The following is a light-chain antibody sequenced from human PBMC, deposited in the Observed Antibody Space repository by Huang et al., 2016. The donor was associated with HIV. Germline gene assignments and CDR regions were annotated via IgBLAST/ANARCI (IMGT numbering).Light chain of an antibody. CDR2: AAS. CDR3: QRYDSVPRT. V-gene: IGKV1-27*01. J-gene: IGKJ1*01. CDR1: QDIKNY. Sequence: DIQMTQYPSSLSASVGDRVTINCRASQDIKNYLAWYQQKAGQVPKLLIYAASSLQSGVPSRFSGRGSGTDFTLSIISLHPEDVAIYYCQRYDSVPRTFGQGTKVDIK.